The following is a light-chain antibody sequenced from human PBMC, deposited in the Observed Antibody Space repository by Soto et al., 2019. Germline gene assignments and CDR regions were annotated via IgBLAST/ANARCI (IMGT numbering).Light chain of an antibody. J-gene: IGLJ2*01. V-gene: IGLV1-40*01. Sequence: QSVLTQPPSVSGAPGQRVTISCTGGSSNIGAGPDVHWYQQLPGTAPKLLIYANNNRPSGVPDRFSGSKSDTSASLAIAGLQAEDEADYYCLSYNNSLSEVVFGGGTKLTVL. CDR2: ANN. CDR3: LSYNNSLSEVV. CDR1: SSNIGAGPD.